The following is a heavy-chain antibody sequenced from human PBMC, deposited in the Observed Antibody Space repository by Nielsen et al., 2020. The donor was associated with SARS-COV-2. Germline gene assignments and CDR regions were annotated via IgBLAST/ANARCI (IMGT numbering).Heavy chain of an antibody. D-gene: IGHD3-10*01. J-gene: IGHJ5*02. Sequence: GGSLRLSCAASAFKFSTFTMHWVRQAPGKGLDWVAAISYDGRNKYYADSVKGRFTVSRDNSNNTLYLQMNSLRPEDTAVYYCARETLDHTSSFVDHWGQGTLVTVSS. CDR2: ISYDGRNK. CDR1: AFKFSTFT. CDR3: ARETLDHTSSFVDH. V-gene: IGHV3-30*04.